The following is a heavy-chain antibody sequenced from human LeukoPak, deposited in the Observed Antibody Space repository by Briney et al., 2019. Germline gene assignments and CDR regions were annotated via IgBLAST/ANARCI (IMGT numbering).Heavy chain of an antibody. CDR3: ARAPEIATSFHDY. V-gene: IGHV4-59*08. D-gene: IGHD5-24*01. Sequence: PSGTLALTCTVSGVSISRYYWSWIRQAPGKGLEWLGDMFYSGGSNHNPSHRSRVTISVDTSKNQLSLNLKSVTAADTAVYYCARAPEIATSFHDYWGQGTLVTVSA. CDR1: GVSISRYY. J-gene: IGHJ4*02. CDR2: MFYSGGS.